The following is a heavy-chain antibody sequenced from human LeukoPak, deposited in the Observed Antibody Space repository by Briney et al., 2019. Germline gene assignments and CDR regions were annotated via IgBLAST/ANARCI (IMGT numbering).Heavy chain of an antibody. CDR2: INPNSGGT. Sequence: ASVKGSCKASGYTCTGDYMHGVGQAPGQGLEWMGWINPNSGGTNYAQKFQGRVTMTRDTSISTAYMELSRLRSDDMAVYYCAREGDPYIVVVPAATGYWGQGTLVTVSS. D-gene: IGHD2-2*01. V-gene: IGHV1-2*02. CDR1: GYTCTGDY. J-gene: IGHJ4*02. CDR3: AREGDPYIVVVPAATGY.